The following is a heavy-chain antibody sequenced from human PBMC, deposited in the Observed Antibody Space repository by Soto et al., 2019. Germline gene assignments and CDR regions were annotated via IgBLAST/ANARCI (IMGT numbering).Heavy chain of an antibody. Sequence: GEYLKISCKGSGYSFTSYWIGWVRQMPGKGLEWMGIIYPGDSDTRYSPSFQGQVTISADKSISTAYLQWSSLKASDTAMYYCARHGAPYCSSTSCYNSYYGMDVWGQGTTVTVSS. CDR1: GYSFTSYW. D-gene: IGHD2-2*02. CDR2: IYPGDSDT. CDR3: ARHGAPYCSSTSCYNSYYGMDV. J-gene: IGHJ6*02. V-gene: IGHV5-51*01.